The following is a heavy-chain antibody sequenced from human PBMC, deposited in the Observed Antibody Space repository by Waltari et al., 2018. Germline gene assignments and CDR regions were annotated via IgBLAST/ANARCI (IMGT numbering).Heavy chain of an antibody. CDR3: VRRSYYEGFDY. CDR2: MYSSGRT. CDR1: GDSISSSRYY. Sequence: LQLQESRPGLVQPSETLSLTCTVSGDSISSSRYYWGGIRQPPGKGLEWIGSMYSSGRTFYPPSLKSRVTLSVDAPKNQFSLRLSSVTAADTAVYYCVRRSYYEGFDYWGQGTLVTVSS. D-gene: IGHD3-22*01. V-gene: IGHV4-39*01. J-gene: IGHJ4*02.